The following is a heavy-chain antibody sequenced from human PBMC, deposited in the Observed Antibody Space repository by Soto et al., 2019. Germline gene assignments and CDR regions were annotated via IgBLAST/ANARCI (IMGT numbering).Heavy chain of an antibody. Sequence: ASVKVSCKASGSTFTNYGITWIRQAPGQGLEWMGWLSPYNANTNYAQRFQGSDTMTTDPSTNTAYMELRSLTYDDTAVYYCATFVGATTQGLDYWGRGTLVTVSS. CDR1: GSTFTNYG. J-gene: IGHJ4*02. CDR3: ATFVGATTQGLDY. CDR2: LSPYNANT. D-gene: IGHD1-26*01. V-gene: IGHV1-18*04.